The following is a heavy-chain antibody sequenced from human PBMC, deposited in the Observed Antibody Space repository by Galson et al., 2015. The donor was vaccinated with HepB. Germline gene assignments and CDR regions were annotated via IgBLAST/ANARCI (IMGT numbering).Heavy chain of an antibody. V-gene: IGHV3-30-3*01. CDR1: GFTLSSYA. Sequence: SLRLSCAASGFTLSSYAMHWVRQAPGKGLEWVAVISYDGSNKYYADSVKGRFTISRDDSKNTLYLQMNSLRAEDTAVYYCARRYSSSWYSYYGMDVWGQGTTVTVSS. D-gene: IGHD6-13*01. CDR3: ARRYSSSWYSYYGMDV. J-gene: IGHJ6*02. CDR2: ISYDGSNK.